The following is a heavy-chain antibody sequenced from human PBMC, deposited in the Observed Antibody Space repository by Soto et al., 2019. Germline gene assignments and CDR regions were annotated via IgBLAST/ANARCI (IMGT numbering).Heavy chain of an antibody. V-gene: IGHV3-53*04. J-gene: IGHJ6*02. CDR3: ARDMVGPAPAYYYYYGMDV. CDR2: IYSGGST. CDR1: GFTVSSNY. D-gene: IGHD2-2*01. Sequence: EVQLVESGGGLVQPGGSLRLSCAASGFTVSSNYMSWVRQAPGKGLEWVSVIYSGGSTYYADSVKGRFTISRHNSKNTLYLQMSSMRAEDTAVYYCARDMVGPAPAYYYYYGMDVWGQGTTVTVSS.